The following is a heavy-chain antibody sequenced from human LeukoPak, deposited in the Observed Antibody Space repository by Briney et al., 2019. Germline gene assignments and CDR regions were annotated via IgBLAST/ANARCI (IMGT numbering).Heavy chain of an antibody. CDR2: IYPGDSDT. J-gene: IGHJ4*02. D-gene: IGHD3-22*01. Sequence: GESLKISCKGSGYTFTSYWIGWVHQMPGKGLEWMGIIYPGDSDTRYSPSFQGQVTISAEKSISTAYLQWSSLKASDTAMYYCAAGSGYYYFDYWAQGTLVTVSS. V-gene: IGHV5-51*07. CDR3: AAGSGYYYFDY. CDR1: GYTFTSYW.